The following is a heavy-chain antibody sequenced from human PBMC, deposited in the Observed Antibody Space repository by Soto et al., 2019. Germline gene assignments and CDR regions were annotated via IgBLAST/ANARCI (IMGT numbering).Heavy chain of an antibody. CDR3: ARERTGTTSMDV. Sequence: QVQLVQSGAEVKKPGASVKVSCKASGYTFTSYDINWVRQATGQGLEWMGWMNPNSGNTGYAQKFQGRVTMTRNTSTSTAYMELSSLRSEATAVYYCARERTGTTSMDVWGQGTTVTVSS. CDR1: GYTFTSYD. V-gene: IGHV1-8*01. D-gene: IGHD1-1*01. J-gene: IGHJ6*02. CDR2: MNPNSGNT.